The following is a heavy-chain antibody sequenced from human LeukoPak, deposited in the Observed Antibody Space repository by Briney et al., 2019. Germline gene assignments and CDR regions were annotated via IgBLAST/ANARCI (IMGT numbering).Heavy chain of an antibody. V-gene: IGHV3-48*03. Sequence: GGFLRLSCAASGFTFSSYEMNWVRQAPGKGLEWVSYISSSGSTIYYADSVKGRFTISRDNAKNSLYLQMNSLRAEDTAVHYCAELGITMIGGVWGKGTTVTISS. D-gene: IGHD3-10*02. CDR3: AELGITMIGGV. CDR2: ISSSGSTI. J-gene: IGHJ6*04. CDR1: GFTFSSYE.